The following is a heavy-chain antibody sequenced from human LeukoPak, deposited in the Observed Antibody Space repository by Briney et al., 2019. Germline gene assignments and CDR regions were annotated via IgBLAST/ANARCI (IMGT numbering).Heavy chain of an antibody. Sequence: GGSLRLSCAASGFTFSSYAMHWVRQAPGKGLEWVAVISYDGSNKYYADSVKGRFTISRDNSKNTLYLQMNSLRAEDTAVYYCAREGPHPRVVVAATSLDYWGQGTLVTASS. CDR1: GFTFSSYA. V-gene: IGHV3-30-3*01. J-gene: IGHJ4*02. D-gene: IGHD2-15*01. CDR2: ISYDGSNK. CDR3: AREGPHPRVVVAATSLDY.